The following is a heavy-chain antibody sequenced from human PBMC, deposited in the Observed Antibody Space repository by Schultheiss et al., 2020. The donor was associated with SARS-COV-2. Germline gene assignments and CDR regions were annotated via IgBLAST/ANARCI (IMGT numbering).Heavy chain of an antibody. CDR2: ISSSSSYI. CDR3: TTSPDIVVVPAAGSRFDP. CDR1: GFTFSSYA. J-gene: IGHJ5*02. V-gene: IGHV3-21*03. Sequence: GESLKISCAASGFTFSSYAMHWVRQAPGKGLEWVSSISSSSSYIYYADSVKGRFTISRDNSKNTLYLQMNSLKTEDTAVYYCTTSPDIVVVPAAGSRFDPWGQGTLVTVSS. D-gene: IGHD2-2*01.